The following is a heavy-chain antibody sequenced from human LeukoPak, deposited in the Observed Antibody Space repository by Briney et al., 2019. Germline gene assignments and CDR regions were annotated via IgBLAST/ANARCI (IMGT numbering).Heavy chain of an antibody. V-gene: IGHV4-39*02. CDR2: IYYSGST. Sequence: SETLSLTCIVSGGSISSISSNNYHWGWIRQPPGKGLEWIGSIYYSGSTYYNPSLKSRVTISVDTSKNQFSLRLSSVTAADTALYYCAREMGVVTAHGIDVWGQGTTVTVSS. CDR3: AREMGVVTAHGIDV. CDR1: GGSISSISSNNYH. J-gene: IGHJ6*02. D-gene: IGHD4-23*01.